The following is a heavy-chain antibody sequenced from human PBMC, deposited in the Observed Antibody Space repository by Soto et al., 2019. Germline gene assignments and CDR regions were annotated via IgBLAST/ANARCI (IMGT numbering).Heavy chain of an antibody. Sequence: ASVKVSCKAPGYTFTSYGISWVRQAPGQGLEWMGWISAYNGNTNYAQKLQGRVTMTTDTSTSTAYMELRSLRSDDTAVYYCARDEEVAASLVYYYGMDVWGQGTTVTVSS. J-gene: IGHJ6*02. CDR2: ISAYNGNT. D-gene: IGHD6-6*01. CDR1: GYTFTSYG. V-gene: IGHV1-18*01. CDR3: ARDEEVAASLVYYYGMDV.